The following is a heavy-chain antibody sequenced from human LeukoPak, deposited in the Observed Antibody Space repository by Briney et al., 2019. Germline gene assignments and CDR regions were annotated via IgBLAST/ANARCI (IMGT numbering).Heavy chain of an antibody. CDR2: IKQDGSDE. Sequence: GESLGLSCVGSQFTFNTHWMSWVRQAPGKGLELVANIKQDGSDEYYVDSVKGRFTISRENAKNSLFLQMNSLRVDDTAVYYCARVLAGRCNGSPCYPVFDFWGQGTLVTVSS. J-gene: IGHJ4*02. CDR3: ARVLAGRCNGSPCYPVFDF. V-gene: IGHV3-7*01. D-gene: IGHD2-15*01. CDR1: QFTFNTHW.